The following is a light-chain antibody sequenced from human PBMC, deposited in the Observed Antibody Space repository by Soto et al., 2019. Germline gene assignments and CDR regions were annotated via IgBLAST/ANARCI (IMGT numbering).Light chain of an antibody. V-gene: IGKV4-1*01. J-gene: IGKJ1*01. Sequence: DIVMTQSPDSLAVSLGERATINCKSSQSVLYSSNNKNYLAWYQQKPGQAPRLLIYGASSRATGIPDRFSGSGSGTDFTLTTRRLEPEDFAVYYCQQYGSSYPWTFGQGTKVDIK. CDR1: QSVLYSSNNKNY. CDR3: QQYGSSYPWT. CDR2: GAS.